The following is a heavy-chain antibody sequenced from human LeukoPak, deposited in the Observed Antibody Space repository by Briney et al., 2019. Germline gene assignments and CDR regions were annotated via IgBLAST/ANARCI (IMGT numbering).Heavy chain of an antibody. V-gene: IGHV1-8*03. CDR3: ARSGYDYLFDGFDY. J-gene: IGHJ4*02. Sequence: ASVKVSCKASGYTFTSYDINWVRQATGQGLEWMGWMNPNSGNTGYAQKFQGRVTINRNTSISTAYMELSSQRSEDTAVYYCARSGYDYLFDGFDYWGQGTLVTVSS. D-gene: IGHD5-12*01. CDR1: GYTFTSYD. CDR2: MNPNSGNT.